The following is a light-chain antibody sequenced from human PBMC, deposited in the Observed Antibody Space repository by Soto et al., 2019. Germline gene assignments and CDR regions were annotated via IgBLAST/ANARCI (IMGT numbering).Light chain of an antibody. CDR3: ISFTSRHIYV. J-gene: IGLJ1*01. V-gene: IGLV2-14*03. Sequence: QSALTQPASVSGSPGQSITISCTGTSSDVGGYNYVSWYQQHPGRAPKLIIYDVTNRPSGISNRFSGSKSGNMASLTISGLQTEDEADYYCISFTSRHIYVFGTGTKGTVL. CDR1: SSDVGGYNY. CDR2: DVT.